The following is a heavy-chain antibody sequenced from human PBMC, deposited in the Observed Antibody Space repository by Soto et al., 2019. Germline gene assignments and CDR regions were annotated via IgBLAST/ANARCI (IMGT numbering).Heavy chain of an antibody. CDR1: GYTFTAYG. D-gene: IGHD6-13*01. V-gene: IGHV1-3*01. Sequence: QVQLVQSGAEVKKPGASVKVSCKASGYTFTAYGRHWVRQAPGQRLEWMGWINPHNGEARYSQRFQGSVSLTRDTSASTAYMDLSSLTSEDTAVYFCARDVSSSIDCWGQGSLVTVSS. CDR3: ARDVSSSIDC. J-gene: IGHJ4*02. CDR2: INPHNGEA.